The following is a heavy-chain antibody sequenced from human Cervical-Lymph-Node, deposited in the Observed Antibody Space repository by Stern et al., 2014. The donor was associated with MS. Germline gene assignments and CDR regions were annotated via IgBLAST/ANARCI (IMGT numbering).Heavy chain of an antibody. J-gene: IGHJ4*02. D-gene: IGHD4-17*01. CDR3: ARDYGDYAFDY. V-gene: IGHV5-51*01. CDR2: IYPGDSDP. CDR1: GYSFTANG. Sequence: VQLVESGAEVKKPGESLKISCKGSGYSFTANGIAWVRQMPGKGLEWMVIIYPGDSDPRYSPSFQGQVTISADKSISTAYLQWSSLKASDTAMYYCARDYGDYAFDYWGQGTLVTVSS.